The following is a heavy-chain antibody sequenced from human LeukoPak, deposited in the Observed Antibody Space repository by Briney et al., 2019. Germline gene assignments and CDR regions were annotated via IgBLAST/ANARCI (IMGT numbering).Heavy chain of an antibody. CDR3: ARSKWSAYCGGDCYTVYFDY. D-gene: IGHD2-21*02. Sequence: PSETLSLTCTVSGGSVSSGSYYWSWIRQPPGKGLEWIGYIYYSGSTNYNPSLKSRVTISVDTSKNHFSLKLSSVTAADTAVYYCARSKWSAYCGGDCYTVYFDYWGQGTLVTVSS. CDR1: GGSVSSGSYY. J-gene: IGHJ4*02. CDR2: IYYSGST. V-gene: IGHV4-61*03.